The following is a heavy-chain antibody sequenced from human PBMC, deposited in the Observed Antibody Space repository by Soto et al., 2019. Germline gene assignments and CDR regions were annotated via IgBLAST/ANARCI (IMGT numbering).Heavy chain of an antibody. V-gene: IGHV4-31*03. CDR1: GGSMTNGDYY. CDR3: ARGELWCDY. J-gene: IGHJ4*02. Sequence: QVQLQESGPGLVKPSQTLSLTCTVSGGSMTNGDYYWSWIRQHPGQGLEWIGYIYYSGSTYYNPARKGRVTISVVTSKNPFSLTLNSVSAADTAVYSCARGELWCDYWGQGILVTVSS. CDR2: IYYSGST. D-gene: IGHD5-18*01.